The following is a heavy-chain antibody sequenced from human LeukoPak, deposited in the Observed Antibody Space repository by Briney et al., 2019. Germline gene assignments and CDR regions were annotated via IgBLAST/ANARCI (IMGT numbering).Heavy chain of an antibody. D-gene: IGHD2-2*01. CDR1: GGSISTYY. CDR2: IYDSGST. Sequence: SETLSLTCTVSGGSISTYYWSWLRQPPGKGMEWIGYIYDSGSTNYNPSLKSRVTISEDTSKRQFSLNLRSVTAADTAVYYCARVVGRYCSSTSCYIDYWGQGTLVTVSS. V-gene: IGHV4-59*01. J-gene: IGHJ4*02. CDR3: ARVVGRYCSSTSCYIDY.